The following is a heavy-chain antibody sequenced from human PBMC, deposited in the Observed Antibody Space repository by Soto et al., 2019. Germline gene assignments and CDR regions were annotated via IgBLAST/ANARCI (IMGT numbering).Heavy chain of an antibody. V-gene: IGHV3-23*01. CDR2: ISAGGSNT. Sequence: PGGSLRLSCAASGFSFSNYAMNWVRQAPGKGLEWVSAISAGGSNTNYADSVKGRFTISSDNSKNTLYLQMNGLRADDTAVYYCARDGYSYGYPNWFDPWGQGTLVTVSS. J-gene: IGHJ5*02. CDR3: ARDGYSYGYPNWFDP. CDR1: GFSFSNYA. D-gene: IGHD5-18*01.